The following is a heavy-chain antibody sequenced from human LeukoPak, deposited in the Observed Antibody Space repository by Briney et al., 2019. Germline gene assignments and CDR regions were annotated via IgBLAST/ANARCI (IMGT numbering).Heavy chain of an antibody. CDR1: GFSFSTYG. CDR2: IRYDGSNK. CDR3: ANQAPTPDAFDI. J-gene: IGHJ3*02. Sequence: PGRSLRLSCAASGFSFSTYGIHWVRQAPGKGLEWVAFIRYDGSNKYYADSVKGRFTISRDNSKNTLYLQMNSLRAEDTAVYYCANQAPTPDAFDIWGQGTMVTVSS. V-gene: IGHV3-30*02. D-gene: IGHD2-15*01.